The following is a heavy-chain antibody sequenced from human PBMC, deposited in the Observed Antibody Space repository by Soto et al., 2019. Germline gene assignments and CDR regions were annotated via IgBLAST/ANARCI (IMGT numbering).Heavy chain of an antibody. J-gene: IGHJ6*02. CDR1: GGTFSRYS. V-gene: IGHV1-69*08. CDR3: AREDRDRETGLVPAAIAGMDV. CDR2: IIPIFGIP. D-gene: IGHD2-2*01. Sequence: QVQLVQSGAEVKKPGSSVKVSCKASGGTFSRYSITWVRQAPGHGLEWIGRIIPIFGIPTYAQKFQGSVTITADESTSTDYMELSSLRSDDTAVYYCAREDRDRETGLVPAAIAGMDVWGQGTTVTVSS.